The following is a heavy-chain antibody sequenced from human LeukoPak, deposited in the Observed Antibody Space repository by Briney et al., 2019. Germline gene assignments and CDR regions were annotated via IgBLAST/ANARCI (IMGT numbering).Heavy chain of an antibody. V-gene: IGHV4-59*01. J-gene: IGHJ6*02. CDR2: IYYSGST. CDR3: ARNGRYYYYGMDV. Sequence: SETLSLTCTVSGGSISSYYWSWIRQPPGKGLEWIGYIYYSGSTNYNPSLKSRATISVDTSKNQLSLKLSSVTAADTAVYYCARNGRYYYYGMDVWGQGTTVTVSS. D-gene: IGHD1-26*01. CDR1: GGSISSYY.